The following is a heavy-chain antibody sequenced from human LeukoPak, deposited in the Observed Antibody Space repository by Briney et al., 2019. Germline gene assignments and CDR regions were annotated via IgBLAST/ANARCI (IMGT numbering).Heavy chain of an antibody. V-gene: IGHV1-69*13. CDR1: GGTFSSYA. D-gene: IGHD2-15*01. Sequence: GASVKVFCKASGGTFSSYAISWVRQAPGQGLEWMGGIIPIFGTANYAQKFQGRVTITADESTSTAYMELSSLRSEDTAVYYCASCSGGSCYIMDYWGQGTLVTVSS. J-gene: IGHJ4*02. CDR2: IIPIFGTA. CDR3: ASCSGGSCYIMDY.